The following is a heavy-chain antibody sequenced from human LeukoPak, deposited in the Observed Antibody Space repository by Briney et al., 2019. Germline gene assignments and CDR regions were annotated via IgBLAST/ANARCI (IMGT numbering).Heavy chain of an antibody. CDR1: GFTFGDYT. CDR2: SRSKAYGGTI. V-gene: IGHV3-49*03. J-gene: IGHJ6*03. D-gene: IGHD3-22*01. Sequence: GGSLRLSCTTSGFTFGDYTMGWFRQAPGKGREWRGFSRSKAYGGTIEYAASVRGRSHMSRGDSKRIAYLQMHRLKTEDTAVYYCSGSSGTVVSSNYYYYMDVWGKGTTVTVSS. CDR3: SGSSGTVVSSNYYYYMDV.